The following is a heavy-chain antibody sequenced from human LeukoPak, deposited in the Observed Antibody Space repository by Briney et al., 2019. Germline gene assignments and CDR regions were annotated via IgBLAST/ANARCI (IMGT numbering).Heavy chain of an antibody. J-gene: IGHJ5*02. CDR1: GGSISSGGYY. Sequence: SETLSLTCTVSGGSISSGGYYWSWIRQHPGKGLEWIGYIYYSGSTYYNPSLKSRVTISVDTSKNQFSLKLSSVTAADTAVYYCARGVWVTAPYPWLDPWGQGTLVTVSS. CDR2: IYYSGST. CDR3: ARGVWVTAPYPWLDP. D-gene: IGHD2-21*02. V-gene: IGHV4-31*03.